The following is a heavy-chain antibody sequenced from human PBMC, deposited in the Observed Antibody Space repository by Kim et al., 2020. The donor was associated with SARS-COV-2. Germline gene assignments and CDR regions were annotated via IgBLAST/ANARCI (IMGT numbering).Heavy chain of an antibody. CDR1: GFIVSRNA. Sequence: GGSLRLSCAASGFIVSRNAMSWVRQAPGKGLEWVSLIYSAGTTFYADSVKGRFTFSRDNSKNTLYLHMSNLRAEDTAVYYCTIDPVASPADGAIDIWGQGTMVTVSS. V-gene: IGHV3-53*01. J-gene: IGHJ3*02. CDR3: TIDPVASPADGAIDI. CDR2: IYSAGTT. D-gene: IGHD6-19*01.